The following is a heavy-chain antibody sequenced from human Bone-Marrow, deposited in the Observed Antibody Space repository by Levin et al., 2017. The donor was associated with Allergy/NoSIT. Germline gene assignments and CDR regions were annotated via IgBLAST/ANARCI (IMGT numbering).Heavy chain of an antibody. CDR3: AKDPSSAWYGGFDY. CDR2: ISGSGGNT. D-gene: IGHD6-19*01. J-gene: IGHJ4*02. V-gene: IGHV3-23*01. Sequence: GGSLRLSCAASGFTYSNYAMSWVRQAPGKGLEWVSAISGSGGNTYYADSVKGRFTISRDNSKNTLHLQMNSLRAEDPAVYYCAKDPSSAWYGGFDYWGQGTLVTVSS. CDR1: GFTYSNYA.